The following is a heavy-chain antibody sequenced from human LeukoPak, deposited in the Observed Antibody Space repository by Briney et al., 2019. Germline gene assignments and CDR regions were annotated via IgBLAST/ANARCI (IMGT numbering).Heavy chain of an antibody. CDR1: GFTFSSYS. CDR3: ARDNPYYFDSSGYSTAEYFQH. CDR2: ISSSSSYI. D-gene: IGHD3-22*01. Sequence: GGSLRLSCAASGFTFSSYSMNWVRQAPGKGLEWVSSISSSSSYIYYADSVKGRFTISRDNAKNSLYLQMNSLRAEDTAVYYCARDNPYYFDSSGYSTAEYFQHWGQGTLVTVSS. V-gene: IGHV3-21*01. J-gene: IGHJ1*01.